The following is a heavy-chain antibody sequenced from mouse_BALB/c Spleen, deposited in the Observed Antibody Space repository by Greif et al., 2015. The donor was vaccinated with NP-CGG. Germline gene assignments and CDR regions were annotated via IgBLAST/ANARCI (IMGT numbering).Heavy chain of an antibody. J-gene: IGHJ1*01. D-gene: IGHD2-14*01. CDR1: GFSLTSYG. CDR3: AKRYDGYFDV. Sequence: QVQLQQSGPSLVQPSQSLSITCTVSGFSLTSYGVHWVRQSPGKGLEWLGVIWRGGSTDYNAGFMSRLSITTDNSKSQVFLKMNSLQADDTARDYWAKRYDGYFDVWGAGTTGTVSS. V-gene: IGHV2-5-1*01. CDR2: IWRGGST.